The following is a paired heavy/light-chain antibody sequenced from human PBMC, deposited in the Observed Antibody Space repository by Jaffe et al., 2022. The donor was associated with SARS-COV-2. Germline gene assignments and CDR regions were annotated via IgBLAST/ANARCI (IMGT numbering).Light chain of an antibody. J-gene: IGKJ1*01. V-gene: IGKV3-20*01. CDR1: QSVGNNY. Sequence: EIVLTQSPGTLSLSPGERATLSCRASQSVGNNYLAWYQQKPGQAPRLLFYDPSSRATGIPDRFSGSGSGTDFTLTISRLEPEDFAVYYCQQYGHSPRTFGQGTKVEIK. CDR3: QQYGHSPRT. CDR2: DPS.
Heavy chain of an antibody. J-gene: IGHJ4*02. Sequence: EVQMVESGGGLVQPGGSLRLSCAASGFTFSSYSMNWVRQAPGKGLEWVSFISGSSSSIDYADSVKGRFTISRDNGKNSLYLQMNSLRAEDTAMYYCARGSGSGHWLIDYWGQGTLVTVSS. CDR2: ISGSSSSI. V-gene: IGHV3-48*01. CDR3: ARGSGSGHWLIDY. CDR1: GFTFSSYS. D-gene: IGHD3-9*01.